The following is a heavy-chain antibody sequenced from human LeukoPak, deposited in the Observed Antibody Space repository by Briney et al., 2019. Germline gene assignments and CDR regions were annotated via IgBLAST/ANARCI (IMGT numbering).Heavy chain of an antibody. Sequence: GASVKVSCKASGYTFTGYYMHSVRQAPGQGLEWMGWINPNSGGTNYAQKFQGRVTMTRDTSISTAYMELSRLRSDDTAVYYCARVRGSYILYYFDYWGQGTLVTVSS. D-gene: IGHD3-16*01. CDR3: ARVRGSYILYYFDY. CDR1: GYTFTGYY. J-gene: IGHJ4*02. CDR2: INPNSGGT. V-gene: IGHV1-2*02.